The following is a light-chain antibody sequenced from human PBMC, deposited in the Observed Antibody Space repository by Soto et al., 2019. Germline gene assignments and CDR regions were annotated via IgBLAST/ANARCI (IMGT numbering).Light chain of an antibody. V-gene: IGKV1-27*01. J-gene: IGKJ3*01. CDR2: AAS. CDR1: QGISNY. CDR3: QKYNSAPAT. Sequence: DIQMTQSPSSLSASVGDIVTSTCRASQGISNYLAWYQQKPGKVPKLLIYAASTLQSGVPSRFSGSGSGTDFTLTISSLQPEDVATYYCQKYNSAPATFGPGTKVDIK.